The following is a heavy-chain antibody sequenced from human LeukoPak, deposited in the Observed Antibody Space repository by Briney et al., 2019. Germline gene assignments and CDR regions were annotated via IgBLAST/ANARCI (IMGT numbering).Heavy chain of an antibody. CDR1: GFTFSNYA. J-gene: IGHJ4*02. CDR2: ISGSAITT. Sequence: PGGSLRLSCTTSGFTFSNYAMGWVRQAPGKGLEWVSSISGSAITTYYADSVKGRFAISRDNSKNTLYLQMTSLRAEDTAVYYCAKDQRFGDLDDYRGQGTLVTVSS. CDR3: AKDQRFGDLDDY. V-gene: IGHV3-23*01. D-gene: IGHD3-10*01.